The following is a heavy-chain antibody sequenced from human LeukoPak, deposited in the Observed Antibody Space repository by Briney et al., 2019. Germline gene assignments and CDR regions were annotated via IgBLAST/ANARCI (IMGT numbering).Heavy chain of an antibody. J-gene: IGHJ4*02. CDR2: IYPGDSDT. CDR3: ARRDTTGWYYFDY. Sequence: GESLKISCKGSGYNFASYWIGWVRQMPGKGLELMGIIYPGDSDTRYSPSFQGQATISADKSISTAYLQWSSLKASDTAIYYCARRDTTGWYYFDYWGQGTLVTVSS. V-gene: IGHV5-51*01. CDR1: GYNFASYW. D-gene: IGHD6-19*01.